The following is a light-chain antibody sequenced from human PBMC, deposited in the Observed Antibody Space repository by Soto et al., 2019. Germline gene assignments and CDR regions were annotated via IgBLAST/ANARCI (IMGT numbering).Light chain of an antibody. CDR1: SSDVGGYNS. CDR2: EVS. CDR3: SSYTGSSTPFV. Sequence: QSVLTQPASVSGSPGQSITISCTGTSSDVGGYNSVSWYQQLPGKVPKLIISEVSNRPSGVSPRFSGSKSGNTASLTISGLQAEDEADYFCSSYTGSSTPFVFGTGTKVTVL. V-gene: IGLV2-14*01. J-gene: IGLJ1*01.